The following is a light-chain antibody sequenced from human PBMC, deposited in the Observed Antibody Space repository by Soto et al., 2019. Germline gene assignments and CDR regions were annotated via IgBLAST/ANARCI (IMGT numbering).Light chain of an antibody. CDR2: DVS. Sequence: QSALTQPASVSGSPGQSITISCTGTSSDVGGYDYVSWYQHHPGKPPKLMIYDVSNRPSGVSNRFSGSKSGNTASLTISGLQAEDEADYYCSSYTSSTTLLVLGGGTKLTVL. J-gene: IGLJ3*02. CDR1: SSDVGGYDY. V-gene: IGLV2-14*03. CDR3: SSYTSSTTLLV.